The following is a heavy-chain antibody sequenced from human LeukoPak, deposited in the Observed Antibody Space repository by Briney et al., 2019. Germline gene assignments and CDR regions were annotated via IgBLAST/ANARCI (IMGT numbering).Heavy chain of an antibody. J-gene: IGHJ4*02. Sequence: PSETLSLTCTVSGGSISSSSYYWGWIRQPPGKGLEWIGNIYYSGSTYYNPSLKSRVTISVDTSKNQFSLKLSSVTAADTAVYYCATDFWSGYSINFDYWGQGTLVTVSS. CDR3: ATDFWSGYSINFDY. CDR2: IYYSGST. D-gene: IGHD3-3*01. CDR1: GGSISSSSYY. V-gene: IGHV4-39*07.